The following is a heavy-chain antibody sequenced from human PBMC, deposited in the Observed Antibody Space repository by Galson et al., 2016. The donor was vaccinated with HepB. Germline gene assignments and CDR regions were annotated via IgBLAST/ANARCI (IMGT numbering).Heavy chain of an antibody. CDR2: VSGSGGST. Sequence: SLRLSCAASGFTLRSHWMHWVRQAPGQGLEWLSSVSGSGGSTCYADSVRGRFIISRDSSENTLYLQMNTLRGDDTALYYCAKAGYNSHERNNWFDSWGQGTLVTASS. J-gene: IGHJ5*01. D-gene: IGHD1-20*01. V-gene: IGHV3-23*01. CDR3: AKAGYNSHERNNWFDS. CDR1: GFTLRSHW.